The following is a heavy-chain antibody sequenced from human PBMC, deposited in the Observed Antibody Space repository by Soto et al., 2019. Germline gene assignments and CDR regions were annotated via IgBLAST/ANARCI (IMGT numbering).Heavy chain of an antibody. CDR2: ISYSGNT. CDR3: ARRYSNGYYAFDI. V-gene: IGHV4-59*01. J-gene: IGHJ3*02. CDR1: GGSLSSYS. Sequence: SETLSLTCTVSGGSLSSYSWSWIRQPPGRGLEWIGYISYSGNTNYNPSLRSRVTISVDTSKNQFSLKLSSVTAADTAMFYCARRYSNGYYAFDIWGQGTMVTVSS. D-gene: IGHD5-18*01.